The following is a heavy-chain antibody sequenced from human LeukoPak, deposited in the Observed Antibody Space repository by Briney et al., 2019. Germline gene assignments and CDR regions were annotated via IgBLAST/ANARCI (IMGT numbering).Heavy chain of an antibody. D-gene: IGHD3-10*01. J-gene: IGHJ6*03. V-gene: IGHV1-18*01. CDR3: ARGGGFGELLGYYYYYMDV. Sequence: ASVKVSCKASGYTFTSYGISWVRQAPGQGLEWMGWISAYNGNTNYAQKLQGRVTMTTDTSTSTAYMELRSLRCDDTAVYYCARGGGFGELLGYYYYYMDVWGKGTTVTISS. CDR2: ISAYNGNT. CDR1: GYTFTSYG.